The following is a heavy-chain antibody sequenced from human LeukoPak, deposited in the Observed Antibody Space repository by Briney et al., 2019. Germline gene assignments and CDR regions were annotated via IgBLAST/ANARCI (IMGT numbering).Heavy chain of an antibody. V-gene: IGHV3-23*01. D-gene: IGHD6-13*01. J-gene: IGHJ4*02. CDR2: ISGGGAGT. CDR1: GFTFNNYA. CDR3: ARGLSSWYFDY. Sequence: PGGSLRLSCAASGFTFNNYAMYWVRQAPGRGLEWVSGISGGGAGTYYADSVKGRSTISRDKSKNTLHLQMNSLRAEDTAVYYCARGLSSWYFDYWGQGTLVTVSS.